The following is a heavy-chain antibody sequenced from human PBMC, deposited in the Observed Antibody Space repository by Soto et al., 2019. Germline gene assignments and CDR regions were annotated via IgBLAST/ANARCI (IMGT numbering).Heavy chain of an antibody. CDR3: ARDLVLPTSTLSYFDH. CDR2: INAGNGNA. V-gene: IGHV1-3*01. J-gene: IGHJ4*02. CDR1: GYTFNSYA. Sequence: QVQLVQSGAEMKKPGASVKVSCKASGYTFNSYAIHWGRQAPGQRVGWMVWINAGNGNAKYSQRLQGRVTISRATSAITAYMELSSLRSEDTAAYYCARDLVLPTSTLSYFDHWSQGTLFTVSS. D-gene: IGHD2-2*01.